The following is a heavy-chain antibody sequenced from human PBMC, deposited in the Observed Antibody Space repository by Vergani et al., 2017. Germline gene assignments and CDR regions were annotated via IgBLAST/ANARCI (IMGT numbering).Heavy chain of an antibody. D-gene: IGHD6-13*01. Sequence: QVQLVQSGAEVKKPGSSVKVSCKASGGTFSSYAISWVRQAPGQGLEWMGGIIPIFGTANYAQKFQGRVTITADESTSTAYMELSSLRSEDTAVYYCAAWSXSWYGDYYDYYMDGWGKGTTVTVSS. CDR2: IIPIFGTA. CDR1: GGTFSSYA. V-gene: IGHV1-69*01. CDR3: AAWSXSWYGDYYDYYMDG. J-gene: IGHJ6*03.